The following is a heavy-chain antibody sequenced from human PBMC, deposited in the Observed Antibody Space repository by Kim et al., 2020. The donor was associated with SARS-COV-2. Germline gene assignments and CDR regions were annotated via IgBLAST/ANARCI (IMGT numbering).Heavy chain of an antibody. CDR2: INHSGST. CDR3: ARDRTRFYGMDV. CDR1: GGSFSGYY. V-gene: IGHV4-34*01. Sequence: SETLSLTCAVYGGSFSGYYWSWIRQPPGKGLEWIGEINHSGSTNYNPSLKSRVTISVDTSKNQFSLKLSSVTAADTAVYYCARDRTRFYGMDVWGQGTTVTVSS. J-gene: IGHJ6*02. D-gene: IGHD2-2*01.